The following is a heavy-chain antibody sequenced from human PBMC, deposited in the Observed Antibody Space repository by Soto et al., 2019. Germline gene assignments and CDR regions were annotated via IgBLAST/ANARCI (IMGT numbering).Heavy chain of an antibody. Sequence: EVQLVESGGGLVKPGGSLRLSCAASGFSFSNAWMNWVRQAPGKGLEWVGRIKSKKDGGTTDYAAPVKGRFTISRDDSKDTMYLQMISLKREDTAVYYCTTEYFAEIKFDYWGQGALVTVSS. J-gene: IGHJ4*02. D-gene: IGHD2-8*01. CDR2: IKSKKDGGTT. V-gene: IGHV3-15*07. CDR1: GFSFSNAW. CDR3: TTEYFAEIKFDY.